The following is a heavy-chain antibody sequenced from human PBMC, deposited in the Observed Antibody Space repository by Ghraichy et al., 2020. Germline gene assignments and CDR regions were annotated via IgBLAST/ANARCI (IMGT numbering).Heavy chain of an antibody. V-gene: IGHV3-74*01. CDR1: EFTSSTYW. D-gene: IGHD3/OR15-3a*01. J-gene: IGHJ4*02. CDR3: FFWTGALDY. CDR2: IKSDGSST. Sequence: GGSLRLSCAASEFTSSTYWMHWVRQAPGKGLVWVSNIKSDGSSTRYADSVKGRFTISRDNAKNTLYLQMNSLRVEDTAVYYCFFWTGALDYWGQGALVTVSS.